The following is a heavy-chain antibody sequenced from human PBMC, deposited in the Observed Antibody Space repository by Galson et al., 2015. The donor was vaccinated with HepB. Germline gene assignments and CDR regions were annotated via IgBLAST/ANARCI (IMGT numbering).Heavy chain of an antibody. CDR2: ISPYNRDT. Sequence: SVKVSCKASGYTFSSYSITWVRQAPGQGPEWVGWISPYNRDTKYARKLQGRVTMTTDTSTNTAYMELRSLRSDDTAVYYCARGGLVVVVGATQNNWFDPWGQGTPVTVSS. CDR1: GYTFSSYS. CDR3: ARGGLVVVVGATQNNWFDP. D-gene: IGHD2-15*01. J-gene: IGHJ5*02. V-gene: IGHV1-18*01.